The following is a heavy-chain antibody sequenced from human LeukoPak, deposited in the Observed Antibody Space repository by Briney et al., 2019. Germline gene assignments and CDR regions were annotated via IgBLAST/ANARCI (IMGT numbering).Heavy chain of an antibody. CDR1: GFTFTRYW. V-gene: IGHV3-7*01. CDR2: IKQDGSEK. Sequence: GGSLRLSCAASGFTFTRYWMSWVRQAPGKGLEWVANIKQDGSEKYYVDSVKGRFTISRDNAKNSLYLQMNSLRAEDTAVYYCAELGITMIGGVWGKGTTVTISS. J-gene: IGHJ6*04. CDR3: AELGITMIGGV. D-gene: IGHD3-10*02.